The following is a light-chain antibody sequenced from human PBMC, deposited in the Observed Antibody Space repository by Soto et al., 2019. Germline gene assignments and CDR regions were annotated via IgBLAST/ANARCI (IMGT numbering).Light chain of an antibody. CDR3: QQYNNWPRT. CDR2: GAS. CDR1: QSVSSN. J-gene: IGKJ1*01. V-gene: IGKV3-15*01. Sequence: EILITQSPATLSVSPGERATLSCRASQSVSSNLAWYQQKPGQAPRILLYGASTRDTGIPARFSGSGSGTEFTLTISRLQSEDFEVYYCQQYNNWPRTFGQGTKVDIK.